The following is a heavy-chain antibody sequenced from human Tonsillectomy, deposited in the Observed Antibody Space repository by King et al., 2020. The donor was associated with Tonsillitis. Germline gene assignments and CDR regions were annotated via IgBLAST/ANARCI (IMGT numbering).Heavy chain of an antibody. D-gene: IGHD3-3*01. CDR3: AKDILIFGVVITAFDY. CDR2: ISGSGGST. CDR1: GFTFSSYA. V-gene: IGHV3-23*04. Sequence: VQLVESGGGLVQPGGSLRLSCAASGFTFSSYAMSWVRQAPGQGLEWVSAISGSGGSTYYADSLKGRFTISRDNSKNTLYLQMNSLRAEDTAVYYCAKDILIFGVVITAFDYWGQGTLVTVSS. J-gene: IGHJ4*02.